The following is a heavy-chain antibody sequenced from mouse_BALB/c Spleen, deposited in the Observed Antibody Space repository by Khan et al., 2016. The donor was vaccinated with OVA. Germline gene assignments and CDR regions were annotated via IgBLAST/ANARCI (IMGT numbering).Heavy chain of an antibody. J-gene: IGHJ3*01. Sequence: VQLQQSGAELVRPGALVKLSCKASGFNIKDYYLHWVKQRPEQGLEWIGWIDPENGETVYDPTFQDKASITADTSSNTAYLQFSSLPSEDTAGYYCARSGYFAWFAYWGQGTLVTVSA. V-gene: IGHV14-1*02. CDR2: IDPENGET. CDR3: ARSGYFAWFAY. CDR1: GFNIKDYY.